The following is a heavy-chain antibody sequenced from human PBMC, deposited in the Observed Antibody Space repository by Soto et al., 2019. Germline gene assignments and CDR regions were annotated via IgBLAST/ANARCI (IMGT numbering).Heavy chain of an antibody. V-gene: IGHV1-8*01. D-gene: IGHD2-2*02. J-gene: IGHJ5*01. CDR1: GYSFSTYD. Sequence: QVQLVQSGAEVKKPGASVKVSCKASGYSFSTYDINWVRQAAGQGLEWMGWVNPKSGNTDYAQRFRGRVTMNSNTSKNSAYNEISPLDPGETGGYYCCESFCEGTGCFTGWFDPWGQGNLVTGSS. CDR3: CESFCEGTGCFTGWFDP. CDR2: VNPKSGNT.